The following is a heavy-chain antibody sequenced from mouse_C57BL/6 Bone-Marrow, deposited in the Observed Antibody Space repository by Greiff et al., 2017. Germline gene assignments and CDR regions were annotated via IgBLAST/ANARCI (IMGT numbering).Heavy chain of an antibody. J-gene: IGHJ3*01. CDR3: ARALYYSNPY. D-gene: IGHD2-5*01. CDR1: GFTFSSYA. V-gene: IGHV5-4*01. Sequence: VESGGGLVKPGGSLKLSCAASGFTFSSYAMSWVRQTPEKRREWVATISDGSSYNYYPDNVKGRFTISRDNAKNNLYLQMSHLKSEDTAMYYCARALYYSNPYWGQGTLVTVSA. CDR2: ISDGSSYN.